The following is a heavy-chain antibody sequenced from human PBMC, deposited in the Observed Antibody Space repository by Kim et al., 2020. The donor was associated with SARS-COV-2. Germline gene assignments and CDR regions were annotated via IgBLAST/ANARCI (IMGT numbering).Heavy chain of an antibody. J-gene: IGHJ6*02. CDR3: AKALLRGVNFYYYGVDV. D-gene: IGHD3-10*01. Sequence: GGSLRLSCAASGFTFSTYGMHWVRQAPGKGLEWVALMSYDGSTKYYADSMKGRFTISRDNSENTLYLQLNSLRPEDTAVYYCAKALLRGVNFYYYGVDVWGQGTTVTVSS. V-gene: IGHV3-30*18. CDR2: MSYDGSTK. CDR1: GFTFSTYG.